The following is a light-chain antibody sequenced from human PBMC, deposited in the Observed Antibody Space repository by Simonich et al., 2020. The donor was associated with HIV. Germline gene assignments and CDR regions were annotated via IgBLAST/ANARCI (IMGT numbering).Light chain of an antibody. V-gene: IGKV4-1*01. CDR1: QSVFYSSNNKNY. Sequence: DIVMTQSPDSLAVSLGERATINCKSSQSVFYSSNNKNYLVWYQQKPGQPPKLLIYWASTRESGVPDRFSGSGSGTDFTLTISRLEPEDFAVYYCQQYGSSPRTFGQGTKVEIK. CDR2: WAS. CDR3: QQYGSSPRT. J-gene: IGKJ1*01.